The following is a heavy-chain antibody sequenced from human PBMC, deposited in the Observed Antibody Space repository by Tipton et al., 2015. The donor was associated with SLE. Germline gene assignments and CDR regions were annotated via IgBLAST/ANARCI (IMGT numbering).Heavy chain of an antibody. CDR1: GGSIRSYY. CDR3: ARARRTTSSHFDY. J-gene: IGHJ4*02. CDR2: IYHTGST. D-gene: IGHD1-14*01. Sequence: GLVKPSETLSLTCTVSGGSIRSYYWSWIRQHPGKGLEWIGYIYHTGSTYYNPSLESRLTISIDTSKNQFSLRLTSMTPADTALYYCARARRTTSSHFDYWGQGTLVTVSS. V-gene: IGHV4-31*03.